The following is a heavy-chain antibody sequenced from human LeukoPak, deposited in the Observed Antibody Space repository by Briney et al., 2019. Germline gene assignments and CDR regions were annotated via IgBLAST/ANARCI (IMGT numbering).Heavy chain of an antibody. Sequence: PGGSLRLSCAVSGFTFSSYWMSWVRQAPGKGLEWVSGISWNSGYIGYEDSVKGRFTISRDNAKNSLYLQMNSLRAEDTALYYCAKGSYGSGSYVDYWGQGTLITVSS. CDR1: GFTFSSYW. J-gene: IGHJ4*02. CDR3: AKGSYGSGSYVDY. V-gene: IGHV3-9*01. D-gene: IGHD3-10*01. CDR2: ISWNSGYI.